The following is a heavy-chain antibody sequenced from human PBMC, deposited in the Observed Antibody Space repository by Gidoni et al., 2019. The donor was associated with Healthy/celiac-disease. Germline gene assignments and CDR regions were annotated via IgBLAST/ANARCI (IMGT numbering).Heavy chain of an antibody. J-gene: IGHJ5*02. Sequence: QVQLQESGHGLVTPSETLSLTCTVAGGSISSYYWSWIRQPPGKGLEWIGYIYYSGSTNYNPSLKSRVTISVDTAKNQFSLKLSSVTAADTAVYYCARVNTAITFFWFDPWGQGTLVTVSS. D-gene: IGHD5-18*01. CDR1: GGSISSYY. CDR2: IYYSGST. CDR3: ARVNTAITFFWFDP. V-gene: IGHV4-59*01.